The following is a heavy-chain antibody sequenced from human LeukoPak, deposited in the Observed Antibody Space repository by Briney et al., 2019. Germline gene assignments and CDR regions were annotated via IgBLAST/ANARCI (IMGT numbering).Heavy chain of an antibody. J-gene: IGHJ6*04. D-gene: IGHD3-10*02. CDR3: AELGITMIGGV. Sequence: GSLRLSCAASGFTFSRYAMSWVRQAPGKGLEWVSYISSSGSTIYYADSVKGRFTISRDNAKNSLYLQMNSLRAEDTAVYYCAELGITMIGGVWGRGTTVTISS. V-gene: IGHV3-48*03. CDR1: GFTFSRYA. CDR2: ISSSGSTI.